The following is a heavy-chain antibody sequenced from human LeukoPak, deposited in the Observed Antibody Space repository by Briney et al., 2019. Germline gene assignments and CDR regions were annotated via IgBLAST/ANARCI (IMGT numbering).Heavy chain of an antibody. CDR1: GGTFSRYA. J-gene: IGHJ4*02. V-gene: IGHV1-69*06. CDR2: IIPIFGTA. D-gene: IGHD2-2*02. Sequence: ASVKVSCKASGGTFSRYAISWVRQAPGQGLEWMGRIIPIFGTANYAQKFQGRVTITADKSTSTAYMELSSLRSEDTAVYYCARDEGYCSSTSCYNYWGQGTLVTAS. CDR3: ARDEGYCSSTSCYNY.